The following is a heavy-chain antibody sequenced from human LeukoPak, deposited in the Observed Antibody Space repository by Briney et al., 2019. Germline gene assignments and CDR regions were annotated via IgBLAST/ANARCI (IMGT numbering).Heavy chain of an antibody. J-gene: IGHJ4*02. CDR2: IGWNSVRT. CDR1: GFTFVEFA. D-gene: IGHD5-18*01. Sequence: PGGSLRLSCAASGFTFVEFAMHWVRQPPGKGLEWISGIGWNSVRTDYADSVKGRFTISIDNAENSLYLQINSLRPEDTALYYCARLSSRWGDTYGTSDSWGQGTLVTVSS. CDR3: ARLSSRWGDTYGTSDS. V-gene: IGHV3-9*01.